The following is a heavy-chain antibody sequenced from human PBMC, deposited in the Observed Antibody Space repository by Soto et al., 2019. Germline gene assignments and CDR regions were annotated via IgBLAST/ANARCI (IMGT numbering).Heavy chain of an antibody. CDR3: TNVDAAMVAPTSPLHYSTAFDL. CDR1: GFSLSTTGVG. Sequence: QITLKESGPALVKATQTLTLTCTVSGFSLSTTGVGVSWIRQAPRKVLEWFALIYWDDDKRYSPSLASRLTIAKDTSKNQVVLTVTNMDPIDTATSYCTNVDAAMVAPTSPLHYSTAFDLWGQGTKVTV. V-gene: IGHV2-5*02. J-gene: IGHJ5*02. D-gene: IGHD5-18*01. CDR2: IYWDDDK.